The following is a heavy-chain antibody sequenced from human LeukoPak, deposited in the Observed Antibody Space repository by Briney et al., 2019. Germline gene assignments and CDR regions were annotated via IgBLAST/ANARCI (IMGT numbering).Heavy chain of an antibody. V-gene: IGHV4-59*01. Sequence: SETLSLTCTVSGGSISSYYWSWIRQPPGKGLEWIGYIYYSGSTNYNPSLKSRVTISVDTSKNQFSLKLSSVTAADTAVYYCARVRWGYYTSDYWGQGTLVTVSS. D-gene: IGHD3-3*01. J-gene: IGHJ4*02. CDR3: ARVRWGYYTSDY. CDR2: IYYSGST. CDR1: GGSISSYY.